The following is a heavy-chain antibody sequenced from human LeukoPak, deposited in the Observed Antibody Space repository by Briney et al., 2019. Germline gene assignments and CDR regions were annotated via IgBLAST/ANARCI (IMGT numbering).Heavy chain of an antibody. CDR1: GGSLTKHQ. D-gene: IGHD3-9*01. V-gene: IGHV4-34*01. J-gene: IGHJ6*02. Sequence: SETLSLTCAVYGGSLTKHQWSWIRQPPGKGLEWIGAINDGGSTNYNPSLKSRVTISVDTSKNQFSLRLSSMTAADTAVYYCARRYFDWLLYNGGYYEYYYGMDVWGQGTTVTVSS. CDR2: INDGGST. CDR3: ARRYFDWLLYNGGYYEYYYGMDV.